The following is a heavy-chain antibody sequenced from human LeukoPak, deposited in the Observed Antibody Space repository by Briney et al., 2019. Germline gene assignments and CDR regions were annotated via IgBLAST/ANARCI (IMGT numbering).Heavy chain of an antibody. V-gene: IGHV4-61*02. CDR2: VYTSGST. Sequence: PSQTLSLTCTVSGGSISSGSYYWSWIRQPAGKGLEWIGRVYTSGSTNYNPSLKSRVTISVDTSKNQFSLKLSSVTAADTAVYYCARTVTPNYNSEWDYWGQGTLVTVSS. CDR3: ARTVTPNYNSEWDY. CDR1: GGSISSGSYY. D-gene: IGHD4-17*01. J-gene: IGHJ4*02.